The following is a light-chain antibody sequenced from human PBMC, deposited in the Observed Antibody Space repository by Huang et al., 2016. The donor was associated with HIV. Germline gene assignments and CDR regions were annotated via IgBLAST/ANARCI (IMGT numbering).Light chain of an antibody. V-gene: IGKV3-15*01. Sequence: EIVMTQSPATLSVSPGERATLSCRASHSVSRNLGWYQQKPGQAPRLLIYAASTGATGIPARFSGSGSGTEFTLTISSLQSEDFAVYYCQQYNNWPGTFGQGTKVEIK. CDR2: AAS. CDR1: HSVSRN. J-gene: IGKJ1*01. CDR3: QQYNNWPGT.